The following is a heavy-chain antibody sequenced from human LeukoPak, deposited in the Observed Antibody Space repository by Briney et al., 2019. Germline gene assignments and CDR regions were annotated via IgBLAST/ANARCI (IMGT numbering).Heavy chain of an antibody. D-gene: IGHD1-26*01. Sequence: GASLKVSCKAPGYTVTSYGFSCVRQAPGQRLEWMGWISAYNGNTNYAQKLQGRVTMTTDTYTSTAYMELRRLRSDDTAVYFCARDHNCGSYYYDYWGEGALVTVSS. CDR1: GYTVTSYG. J-gene: IGHJ4*02. CDR3: ARDHNCGSYYYDY. CDR2: ISAYNGNT. V-gene: IGHV1-18*01.